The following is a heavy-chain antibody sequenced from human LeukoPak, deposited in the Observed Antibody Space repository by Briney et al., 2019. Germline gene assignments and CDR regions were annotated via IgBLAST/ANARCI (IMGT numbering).Heavy chain of an antibody. D-gene: IGHD2-15*01. CDR1: GFTFSNAW. Sequence: GGSLRLSCAASGFTFSNAWMSWVRQAPGKGLEWVGRIKSKTDGGTTDYAAPAKGRFTISRDDSKNTLYLQMNSLKTEDTAVYYCTTQRYCSGGSCSGYWGQGTLVTVSS. V-gene: IGHV3-15*01. CDR2: IKSKTDGGTT. J-gene: IGHJ4*02. CDR3: TTQRYCSGGSCSGY.